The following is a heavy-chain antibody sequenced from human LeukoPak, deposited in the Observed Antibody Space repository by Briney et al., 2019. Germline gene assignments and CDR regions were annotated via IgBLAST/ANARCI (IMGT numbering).Heavy chain of an antibody. D-gene: IGHD3-3*01. Sequence: PGGSLRLSCAASGFTFSSYAMNWVRQSPGKGLEWVSAISNSGDRTYYADSVKGRFTISRDNSKNMLYLQMNSLRAEDTAVYYCARNPDYDFWSGYYTGPDYWGQGTLVTVSS. J-gene: IGHJ4*02. V-gene: IGHV3-23*01. CDR2: ISNSGDRT. CDR1: GFTFSSYA. CDR3: ARNPDYDFWSGYYTGPDY.